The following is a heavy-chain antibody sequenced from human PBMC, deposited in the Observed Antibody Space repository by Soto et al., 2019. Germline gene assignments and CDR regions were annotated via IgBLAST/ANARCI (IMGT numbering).Heavy chain of an antibody. D-gene: IGHD6-19*01. CDR1: GDTFTDYY. V-gene: IGHV1-2*02. CDR3: ARGGGSGWHGDWFDP. J-gene: IGHJ5*02. Sequence: QVHLVQSGAEVKKPGASVRVSCKASGDTFTDYYIHWVRQAPGQGLEWMGWTNPNSDGAHYAQKLQGRVTMTRDKSTRTAYMEVNRLSSDDTAVYFCARGGGSGWHGDWFDPWGQGTLVTVSS. CDR2: TNPNSDGA.